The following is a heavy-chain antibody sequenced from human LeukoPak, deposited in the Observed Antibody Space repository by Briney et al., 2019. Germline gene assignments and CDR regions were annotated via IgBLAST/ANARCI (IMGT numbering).Heavy chain of an antibody. Sequence: GGSLRLSCAASGFTFSSYWMHWVRQAPGKGLAWVSRLNSDGSTTSYADSVKGRFTISRDNAKNTLYVQMNSLRDEDTAVYYCARGYYGMDVWGQGTTVTVSS. CDR2: LNSDGSTT. CDR3: ARGYYGMDV. V-gene: IGHV3-74*01. CDR1: GFTFSSYW. J-gene: IGHJ6*02.